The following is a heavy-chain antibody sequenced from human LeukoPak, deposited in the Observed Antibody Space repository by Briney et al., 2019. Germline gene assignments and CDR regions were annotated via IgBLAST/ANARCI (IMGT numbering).Heavy chain of an antibody. J-gene: IGHJ4*02. D-gene: IGHD4-23*01. CDR1: GGSISSGDYY. Sequence: SETLSLTCTVSGGSISSGDYYWSWIRQPPGKGLEWIGWFSHTGSTYYNPSLKSRVTISVDRSNNQFSLKLRSMTAADTAVYYCAGTGVTFDYWGQGTLVTVSS. V-gene: IGHV4-30-2*01. CDR2: FSHTGST. CDR3: AGTGVTFDY.